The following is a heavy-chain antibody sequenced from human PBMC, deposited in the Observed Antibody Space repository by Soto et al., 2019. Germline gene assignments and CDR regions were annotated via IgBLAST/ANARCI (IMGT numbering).Heavy chain of an antibody. CDR2: IYSSGSP. J-gene: IGHJ4*02. Sequence: QLQLQESGPGLVKPSETLSLTCTVSSGSITSSTYYWGWMRQPPGKWLERIGDIYSSGSPYYNPSLKSRVTISLETSTTQLSLKLTSVTAEDAAVYYCGTHAYGGNGYCFAYWGQGTLVTVPA. V-gene: IGHV4-39*01. CDR1: SGSITSSTYY. CDR3: GTHAYGGNGYCFAY. D-gene: IGHD4-17*01.